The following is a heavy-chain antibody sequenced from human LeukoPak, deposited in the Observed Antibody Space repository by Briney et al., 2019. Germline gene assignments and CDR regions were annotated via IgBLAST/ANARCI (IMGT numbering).Heavy chain of an antibody. Sequence: PSETLSLTCTVSGYSIRSGHYWDWIRQPPEKGLEWIGSFSQGGITHYNPSLRSRATISVDTSKNRFSLNLSSVTAADTAMYYCARGVSTIIAAFDYWGQGNMVTVSS. V-gene: IGHV4-38-2*02. CDR2: FSQGGIT. CDR1: GYSIRSGHY. D-gene: IGHD5/OR15-5a*01. J-gene: IGHJ4*02. CDR3: ARGVSTIIAAFDY.